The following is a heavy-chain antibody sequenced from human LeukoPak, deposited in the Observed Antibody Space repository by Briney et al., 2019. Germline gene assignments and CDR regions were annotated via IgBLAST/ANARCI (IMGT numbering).Heavy chain of an antibody. D-gene: IGHD3-9*01. Sequence: ASVKVSCKASGYTFTGYHMHWVRQAPGQGLEWMGRINPNSGDTNYAQKFQGRVTMTRDTSISTAYVELSRLRSDDTAVYYCARDAAYDILIGGWFDPWGQGTLVTVSS. V-gene: IGHV1-2*06. J-gene: IGHJ5*02. CDR1: GYTFTGYH. CDR3: ARDAAYDILIGGWFDP. CDR2: INPNSGDT.